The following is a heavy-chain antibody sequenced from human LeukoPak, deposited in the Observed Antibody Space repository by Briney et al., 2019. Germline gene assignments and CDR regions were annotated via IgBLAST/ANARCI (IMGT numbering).Heavy chain of an antibody. J-gene: IGHJ4*02. Sequence: GGSLRLSCAASGFTFSSYWMQWVRQAPGKGLVWVSRIDGDGSSTNYADSVKGRFTISRDNSKNTLYLQMNSLRAEDTAVYYCARVAYYYDSSGPDYWGQGTLVTVSS. D-gene: IGHD3-22*01. CDR2: IDGDGSST. CDR3: ARVAYYYDSSGPDY. V-gene: IGHV3-74*01. CDR1: GFTFSSYW.